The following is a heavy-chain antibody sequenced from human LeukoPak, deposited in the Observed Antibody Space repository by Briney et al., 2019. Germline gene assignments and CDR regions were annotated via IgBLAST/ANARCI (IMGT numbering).Heavy chain of an antibody. Sequence: GGSLRLSCAASGFTFSSYSMNWVRQAPGKGLEWVSSISSSSSYIYYADSVKGRFTISRGNAKNSLYLQMNSLRAEDTAVYYCARASWFGELLPDYWGQGTLVTVSS. J-gene: IGHJ4*02. D-gene: IGHD3-10*01. CDR1: GFTFSSYS. CDR3: ARASWFGELLPDY. V-gene: IGHV3-21*01. CDR2: ISSSSSYI.